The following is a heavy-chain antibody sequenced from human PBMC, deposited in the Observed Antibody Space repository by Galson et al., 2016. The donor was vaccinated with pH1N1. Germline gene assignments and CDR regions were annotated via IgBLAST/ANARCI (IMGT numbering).Heavy chain of an antibody. V-gene: IGHV1-69*13. CDR2: IIPVFGKV. CDR3: AREGTVVSYCGY. D-gene: IGHD3-10*01. J-gene: IGHJ4*02. Sequence: SVKVSCKASGDTFSTYGIAWVRQAPGQGLEWMGRIIPVFGKVDYAQKFQDRVTFSADESTKTAYMELSSLRSEDTAVYFCAREGTVVSYCGYWGQGTLVTVSS. CDR1: GDTFSTYG.